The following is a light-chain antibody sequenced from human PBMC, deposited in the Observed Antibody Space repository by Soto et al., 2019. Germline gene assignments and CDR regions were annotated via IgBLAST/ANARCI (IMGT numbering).Light chain of an antibody. CDR1: RDVGSD. Sequence: QMTQSPSSLSASVGEKIIITCRASRDVGSDVSWYQQKPGQAPKLLIYAASNLYTGVPSRFSGSRSGTEFTLTIISVQPEDFASYYCPQDYGDSWTFGQGTKVDIK. CDR3: PQDYGDSWT. V-gene: IGKV1-6*01. J-gene: IGKJ1*01. CDR2: AAS.